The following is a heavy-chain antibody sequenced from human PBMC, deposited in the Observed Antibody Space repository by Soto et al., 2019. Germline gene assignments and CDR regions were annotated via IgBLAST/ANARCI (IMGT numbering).Heavy chain of an antibody. V-gene: IGHV4-34*01. CDR2: INHSGST. Sequence: SETLSVTCAVYGGSFSGYYWSWIRQPPGKGLEWIGEINHSGSTNYNPSLKSRVTISVDTSKNQFSLKLSSVTAADTAVYYCARDPGDGSGWSDWGQGTLVTVSS. J-gene: IGHJ4*02. D-gene: IGHD6-19*01. CDR1: GGSFSGYY. CDR3: ARDPGDGSGWSD.